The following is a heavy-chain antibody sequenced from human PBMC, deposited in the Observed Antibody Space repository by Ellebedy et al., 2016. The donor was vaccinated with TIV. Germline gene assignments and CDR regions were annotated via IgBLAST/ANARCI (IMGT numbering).Heavy chain of an antibody. D-gene: IGHD6-19*01. V-gene: IGHV3-7*03. CDR3: ARVVGSGWYRWFDP. J-gene: IGHJ5*02. CDR2: IKQDGSEK. CDR1: GFTFSSYW. Sequence: GESLKISCAASGFTFSSYWMSWVRQAPGKGLEWVANIKQDGSEKYYVDSVKGRFTISRVNAKNSLYLQMNSLRAEDTAVYYCARVVGSGWYRWFDPWGQGTLVTVSS.